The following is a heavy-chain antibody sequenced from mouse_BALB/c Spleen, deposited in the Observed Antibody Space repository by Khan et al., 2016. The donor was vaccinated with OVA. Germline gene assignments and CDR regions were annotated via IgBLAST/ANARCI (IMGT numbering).Heavy chain of an antibody. CDR3: TRKYGNYAALDY. V-gene: IGHV1-4*01. CDR1: GYTFTSYT. J-gene: IGHJ4*01. Sequence: QVQLKESGAELARPGASVKMSCKASGYTFTSYTMHWVKQRPGQGLEWIGYINPSSGYTNYNQKFKDKATLTADKSSSTAYMQLSSLTSEDSAVDDCTRKYGNYAALDYWGQGTSVTVSS. D-gene: IGHD2-10*02. CDR2: INPSSGYT.